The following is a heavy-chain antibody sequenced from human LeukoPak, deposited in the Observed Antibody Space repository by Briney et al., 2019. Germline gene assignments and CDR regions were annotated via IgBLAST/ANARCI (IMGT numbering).Heavy chain of an antibody. CDR2: IRSKAYGGTT. CDR1: GFTFGDYA. J-gene: IGHJ4*02. V-gene: IGHV3-49*04. Sequence: GGSLRLSCTASGFTFGDYAMSWVRQAPGKGLEWVGFIRSKAYGGTTEYAASVKGRFTISRDDSKSIAYLQMNSLKTEDTAVYYCTRDMGCGGDCYRPFDYWGQGTLVTVSS. D-gene: IGHD2-21*01. CDR3: TRDMGCGGDCYRPFDY.